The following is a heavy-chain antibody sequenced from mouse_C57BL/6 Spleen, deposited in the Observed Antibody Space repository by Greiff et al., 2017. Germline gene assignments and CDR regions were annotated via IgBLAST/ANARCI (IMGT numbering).Heavy chain of an antibody. V-gene: IGHV1-69*01. D-gene: IGHD1-1*01. CDR3: ARTANYYGSQYYYAMDY. CDR2: IDPSDSYT. J-gene: IGHJ4*01. CDR1: GYTFTSYW. Sequence: QVQLKQPGAELVMPGASVKLSCKASGYTFTSYWMHWVKQRPGQGLEWIGEIDPSDSYTNYNQKFKGKSTLTVDKSSSTAYMQLSSLTSEDSAVYYCARTANYYGSQYYYAMDYWGQGTSVTVSS.